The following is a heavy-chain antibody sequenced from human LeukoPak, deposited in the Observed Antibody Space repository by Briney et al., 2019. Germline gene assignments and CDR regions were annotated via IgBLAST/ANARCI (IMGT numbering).Heavy chain of an antibody. V-gene: IGHV4-59*11. J-gene: IGHJ4*02. D-gene: IGHD3-10*01. Sequence: NPSETLYLTCTVSGGSISSHFWSWVRQPPGKGLEWIGSIYYTGSTNYNPSLKSRITMSVDTSKNQFSLKLSSVTAADTAVYYCARSYNSGSYYPYYFDYWGQGTLVTVSS. CDR2: IYYTGST. CDR3: ARSYNSGSYYPYYFDY. CDR1: GGSISSHF.